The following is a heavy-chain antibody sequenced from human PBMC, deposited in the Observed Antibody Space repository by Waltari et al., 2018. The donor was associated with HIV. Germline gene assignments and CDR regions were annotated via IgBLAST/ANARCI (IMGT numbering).Heavy chain of an antibody. CDR3: VKERGPFNGFDI. J-gene: IGHJ3*02. CDR2: IWSDGYNK. D-gene: IGHD3-16*01. V-gene: IGHV3-33*06. CDR1: GFAFRSYG. Sequence: ESGGGVVQPGGSLKLSWDGSGFAFRSYGMHWVRQAPGQGREWVAVIWSDGYNKFYADSVRGRFTFSRDNSKYTLSLQMNSLRAEDTALYYCVKERGPFNGFDIWGQGTMVTVSS.